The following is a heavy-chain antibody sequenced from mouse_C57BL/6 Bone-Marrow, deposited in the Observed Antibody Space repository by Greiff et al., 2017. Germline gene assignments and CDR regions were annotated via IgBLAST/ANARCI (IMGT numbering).Heavy chain of an antibody. CDR1: GYTFTSYW. CDR2: IDPSDSYT. D-gene: IGHD2-1*01. V-gene: IGHV1-69*01. CDR3: AIIYYGNYAAWFAY. Sequence: VQLQQPGAELVMPGASVKLSCKASGYTFTSYWMHWVTQRPGQGLEWIGEIDPSDSYTNYNQKFKGKSTLTVDKSSSTAYMRLSSLTSEDSAVYYCAIIYYGNYAAWFAYWGQGTLVTVSA. J-gene: IGHJ3*01.